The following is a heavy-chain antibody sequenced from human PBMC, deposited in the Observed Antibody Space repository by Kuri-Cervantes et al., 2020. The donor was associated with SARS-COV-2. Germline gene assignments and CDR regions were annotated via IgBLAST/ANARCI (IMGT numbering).Heavy chain of an antibody. CDR1: GYTLTELS. J-gene: IGHJ6*03. CDR3: ARDRQDFWSGYSKNYYYYYMDV. D-gene: IGHD3-3*01. CDR2: FDPEDGET. V-gene: IGHV1-24*01. Sequence: ASVMVSCKVSGYTLTELSMHWVRQATGKGLEWMGGFDPEDGETIYEQKFQGRVTMTRDPSTSTVYMELSSLRSEDTAVYYCARDRQDFWSGYSKNYYYYYMDVWGKGTTVTVSS.